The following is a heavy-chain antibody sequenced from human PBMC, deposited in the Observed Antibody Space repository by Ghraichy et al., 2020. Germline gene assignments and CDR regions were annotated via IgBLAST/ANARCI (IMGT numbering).Heavy chain of an antibody. CDR2: FYNSGTT. D-gene: IGHD3-22*01. J-gene: IGHJ6*02. Sequence: SETLSLTCTVSGGSISSYYWSWIRQAPGKGLECIGYFYNSGTTNYKPSLKSRLTISVDTSKNQFSLKLTSVTAADTAVYYCASSSDHYYGLDVWGLGTTVTVSS. CDR3: ASSSDHYYGLDV. CDR1: GGSISSYY. V-gene: IGHV4-59*01.